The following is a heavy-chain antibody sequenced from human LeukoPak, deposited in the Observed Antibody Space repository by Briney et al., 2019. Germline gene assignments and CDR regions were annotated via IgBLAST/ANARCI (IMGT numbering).Heavy chain of an antibody. J-gene: IGHJ1*01. CDR1: GFTVSNNH. CDR3: ANQYSSSSTPRKYFQH. Sequence: GGSLRLSCVASGFTVSNNHVSWVRQAPGKGLEWVSLIDNVGGTYYADSVKGRFTISRDNSKNTLYLQMNSLRAEDTAVYYCANQYSSSSTPRKYFQHWGQGTLVTVSS. D-gene: IGHD6-6*01. V-gene: IGHV3-53*01. CDR2: IDNVGGT.